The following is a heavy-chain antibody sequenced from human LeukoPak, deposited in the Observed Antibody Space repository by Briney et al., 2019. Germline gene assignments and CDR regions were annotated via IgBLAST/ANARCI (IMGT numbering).Heavy chain of an antibody. V-gene: IGHV3-30*18. CDR2: ISYDGSNK. D-gene: IGHD3-10*01. CDR3: AKDTMYYYGSGSYFLDY. J-gene: IGHJ4*02. CDR1: GFTFSSYG. Sequence: PGGSLRLSCAASGFTFSSYGMHWVRQAPGKGLEWVAVISYDGSNKYYADSVKGRFTISRGNSKNTLYLQMNSLRAEDTAVYYCAKDTMYYYGSGSYFLDYWGQGTLVTVSS.